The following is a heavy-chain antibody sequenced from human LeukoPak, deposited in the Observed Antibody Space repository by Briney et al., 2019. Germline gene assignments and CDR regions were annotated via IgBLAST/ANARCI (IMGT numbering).Heavy chain of an antibody. CDR1: GFTFSSYA. CDR3: ARDLDYGGNSDAFDI. CDR2: SRNKANSYTT. V-gene: IGHV3-72*01. Sequence: GGSLRLSCAASGFTFSSYAMSWVRQAPGKGLEWVGRSRNKANSYTTEYAASVKGRFTISRDDSKNSLYLQMNSLKTEDTAVYYCARDLDYGGNSDAFDIWGPGTMVTVSS. D-gene: IGHD4-23*01. J-gene: IGHJ3*02.